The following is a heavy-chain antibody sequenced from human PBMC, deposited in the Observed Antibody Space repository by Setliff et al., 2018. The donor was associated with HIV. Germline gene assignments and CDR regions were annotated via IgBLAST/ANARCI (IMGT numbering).Heavy chain of an antibody. J-gene: IGHJ6*02. CDR3: ARDRYGPNYYGMDV. Sequence: GSLRLSCAASGFTFSSYAMHWVRQAPGKGLEWVAFIRFDGSKQYYEDSVKGRFTISRDNSKNTLYLQMNSLRAEDTAVYYCARDRYGPNYYGMDVWGQGTTVTVSS. CDR1: GFTFSSYA. V-gene: IGHV3-30*02. D-gene: IGHD4-17*01. CDR2: IRFDGSKQ.